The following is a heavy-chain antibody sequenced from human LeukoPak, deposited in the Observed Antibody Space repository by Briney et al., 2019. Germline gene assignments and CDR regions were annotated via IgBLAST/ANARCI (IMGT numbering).Heavy chain of an antibody. J-gene: IGHJ4*02. CDR1: GLTFTNAW. Sequence: PGGSLRLSCTVSGLTFTNAWMTWVRQAPGRGLEWLGRIKSKADGGTTDYAEPVRGRFTISRDDSKNTLYLQMNGLKPEDSALYYCTTRPPPYSDYPLDFWGQGTLVSVSS. CDR2: IKSKADGGTT. CDR3: TTRPPPYSDYPLDF. V-gene: IGHV3-15*01. D-gene: IGHD4-11*01.